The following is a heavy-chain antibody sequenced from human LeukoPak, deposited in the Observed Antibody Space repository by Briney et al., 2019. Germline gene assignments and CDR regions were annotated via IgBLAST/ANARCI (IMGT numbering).Heavy chain of an antibody. CDR3: ARASGNCFGY. CDR1: GFTFSSYE. CDR2: ISSSGSTI. J-gene: IGHJ4*02. Sequence: GGSLRLSCAASGFTFSSYEMNWLRQAPGKGLEWVSYISSSGSTIYYADSVKGRFTISRDNAKNSLYLQMNSLSAEDTAVYYCARASGNCFGYWGQGTLVTVSS. V-gene: IGHV3-48*03. D-gene: IGHD2-21*01.